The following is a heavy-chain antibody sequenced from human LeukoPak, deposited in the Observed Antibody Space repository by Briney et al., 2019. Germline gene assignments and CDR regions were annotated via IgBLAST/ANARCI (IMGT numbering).Heavy chain of an antibody. CDR2: IYYSGST. Sequence: SQTLSLTCTVSGGSISSGDYYWSWIRQPPGKGLEWIGYIYYSGSTYYNPSLKSRVTISVDTSKNQFSLKLSSVTAADTAVYYCARSGVLLWFGESPYFGYWGQGTLVTVSS. V-gene: IGHV4-30-4*01. J-gene: IGHJ4*02. D-gene: IGHD3-10*01. CDR1: GGSISSGDYY. CDR3: ARSGVLLWFGESPYFGY.